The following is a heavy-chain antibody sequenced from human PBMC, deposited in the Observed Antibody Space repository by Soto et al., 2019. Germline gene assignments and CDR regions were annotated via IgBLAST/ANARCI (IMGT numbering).Heavy chain of an antibody. J-gene: IGHJ6*03. CDR2: IKSKTDGGTT. CDR1: GFTFSNAW. V-gene: IGHV3-15*01. Sequence: GGSLRLSCAASGFTFSNAWMSWVRQAPGKGLEWVGRIKSKTDGGTTDYAAPVKGRFTISRDDSKNTLYLQMNSLKTEDTAVYYCTTPNYDFWSGRIYYMDVWGKGTTVTVSS. D-gene: IGHD3-3*01. CDR3: TTPNYDFWSGRIYYMDV.